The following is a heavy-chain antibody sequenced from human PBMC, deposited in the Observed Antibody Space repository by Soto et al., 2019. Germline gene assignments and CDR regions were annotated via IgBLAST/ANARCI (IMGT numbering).Heavy chain of an antibody. Sequence: QVQLVESGGGVVQPGRSLRLSCAASGFTFSSYGMHWVRQAPGKGLEWVAVISYDGSNKYYADSVKGRFTISRDNSKNTLYLQMNSLRAEDTAVYYCAKDLEPTYYYDSSGYFWGIDYWGQGTLVTVSS. V-gene: IGHV3-30*18. CDR2: ISYDGSNK. J-gene: IGHJ4*02. CDR3: AKDLEPTYYYDSSGYFWGIDY. CDR1: GFTFSSYG. D-gene: IGHD3-22*01.